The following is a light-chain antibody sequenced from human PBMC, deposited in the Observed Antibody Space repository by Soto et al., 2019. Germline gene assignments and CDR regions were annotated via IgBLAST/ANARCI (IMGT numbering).Light chain of an antibody. J-gene: IGKJ3*01. CDR1: QDIRNY. CDR3: QQFDDPFT. V-gene: IGKV1-33*01. CDR2: DAS. Sequence: DIQLTQSPSSLSASVGDRVTITCQASQDIRNYLNWYQQKPGKAPTLLIHDASYLETGVPSRFSGGGSGTDITFTISSLQPEDIATYYCQQFDDPFTFGPGTKIEMK.